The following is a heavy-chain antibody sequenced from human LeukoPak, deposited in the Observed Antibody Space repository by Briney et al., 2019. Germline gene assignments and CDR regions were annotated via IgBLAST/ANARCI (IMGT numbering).Heavy chain of an antibody. CDR3: TKLKGWYGEGFFDY. Sequence: PGGSLRLSCAASGFTVSSNYMSWVRQPAGKGLEWVSVLYSGGATFYADSVKGRFTISRDTSKNTLYLQMNDLRADDTAVYYCTKLKGWYGEGFFDYWGQGSLGTVSS. CDR1: GFTVSSNY. CDR2: LYSGGAT. V-gene: IGHV3-53*01. J-gene: IGHJ4*02. D-gene: IGHD6-19*01.